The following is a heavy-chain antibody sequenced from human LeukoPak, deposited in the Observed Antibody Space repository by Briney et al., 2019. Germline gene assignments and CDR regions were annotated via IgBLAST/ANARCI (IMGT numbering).Heavy chain of an antibody. D-gene: IGHD4-17*01. CDR2: ISGTT. Sequence: SETLSLTCTVSGGSISSYYWSWIRQPPGKGLEWIGYISGTTNYNPSLKSRVTISQDTSKNQFSLKLTSVTAADTAVYYCARHSWVNGYFDYWGQGTLVSVSS. CDR1: GGSISSYY. V-gene: IGHV4-59*08. CDR3: ARHSWVNGYFDY. J-gene: IGHJ4*02.